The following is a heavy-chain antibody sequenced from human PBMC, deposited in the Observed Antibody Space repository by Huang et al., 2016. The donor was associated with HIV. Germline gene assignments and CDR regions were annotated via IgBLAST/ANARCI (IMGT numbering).Heavy chain of an antibody. J-gene: IGHJ4*02. CDR3: ARLSTTWYFDY. Sequence: EVQLVQSGAEVKKPGESLKISCKGSGYSFTSYWIGWVRQMPGKGLEWMGIIDPGDSETRYSPPFQGQVTSSADKSSSTAYLQWSSLKASDTAMYYCARLSTTWYFDYWGQGTLVTVSS. CDR2: IDPGDSET. CDR1: GYSFTSYW. V-gene: IGHV5-51*01. D-gene: IGHD1-1*01.